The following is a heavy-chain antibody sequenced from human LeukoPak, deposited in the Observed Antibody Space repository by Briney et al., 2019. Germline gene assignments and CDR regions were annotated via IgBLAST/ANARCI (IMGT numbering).Heavy chain of an antibody. CDR3: ARVLHDATEGYYYYMDV. CDR1: GGSISSYY. J-gene: IGHJ6*03. Sequence: SETLSLTCTVSGGSISSYYWSWIRQPPGKGLEWIGYIYYSGSTNYNPSLKSRVTISVDTFKNQFSLKLSSVTAADTAVYYCARVLHDATEGYYYYMDVWGKGTTVTVSS. V-gene: IGHV4-59*01. D-gene: IGHD1-14*01. CDR2: IYYSGST.